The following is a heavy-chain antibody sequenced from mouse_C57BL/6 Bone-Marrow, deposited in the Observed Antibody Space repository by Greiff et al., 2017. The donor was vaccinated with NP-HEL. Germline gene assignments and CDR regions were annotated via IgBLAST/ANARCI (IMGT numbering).Heavy chain of an antibody. CDR2: ISSGGSYT. Sequence: DVMLVESGGDLVKPGGSLKLSCAASGFTFSSYGMSWVRQTPDKRLEWVATISSGGSYTYYPDSVKGRFTITRDNAKNTLYLQMSSLKSEDTAMYYCARQELTGTFYFDYWGQGTTLTVSS. D-gene: IGHD4-1*01. CDR1: GFTFSSYG. CDR3: ARQELTGTFYFDY. J-gene: IGHJ2*01. V-gene: IGHV5-6*02.